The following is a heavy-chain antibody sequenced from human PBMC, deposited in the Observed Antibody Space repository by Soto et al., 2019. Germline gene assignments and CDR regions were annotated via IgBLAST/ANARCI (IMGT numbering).Heavy chain of an antibody. D-gene: IGHD3-10*01. CDR1: GYTFTGYY. CDR3: AREAVLWFGGVFDY. Sequence: QVQLVQSGAEVKKPGASVKVSCKSAGYTFTGYYMHWVRQAPGQGLEWMGWINPNSGGTNYAQKFQCWVTMTRDTSISKAYMELSRLRSDDTAVYYCAREAVLWFGGVFDYWCQGTLVTVSS. CDR2: INPNSGGT. J-gene: IGHJ4*02. V-gene: IGHV1-2*04.